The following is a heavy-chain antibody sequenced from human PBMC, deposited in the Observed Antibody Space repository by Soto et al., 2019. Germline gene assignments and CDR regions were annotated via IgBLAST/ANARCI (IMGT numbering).Heavy chain of an antibody. D-gene: IGHD6-13*01. CDR2: IYPGDSVT. Sequence: PGESLTISCKGSGNSFTTYWIGWVRQMPGKGLKWMGIIYPGDSVTRYNPSFQGQFTISADKSFSTAYMQCSSLKASDTAMYYCARQGRLGSTWSYFDNWGQGTLVTVSS. V-gene: IGHV5-51*01. J-gene: IGHJ4*02. CDR1: GNSFTTYW. CDR3: ARQGRLGSTWSYFDN.